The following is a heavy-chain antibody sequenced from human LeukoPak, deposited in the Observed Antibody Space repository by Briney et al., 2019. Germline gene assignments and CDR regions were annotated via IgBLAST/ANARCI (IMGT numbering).Heavy chain of an antibody. D-gene: IGHD1-20*01. J-gene: IGHJ4*02. CDR3: ARDGVYNWEPYDY. V-gene: IGHV1-2*02. CDR2: INPNSGGT. Sequence: ASVKVSCKASGDTFTGYYMHWVRQAPGQGLEWMGWINPNSGGTNYAQKFQGRVTMTRDTSISTAYMELSRLRSDDTAVYYCARDGVYNWEPYDYWGQGTLVTVSS. CDR1: GDTFTGYY.